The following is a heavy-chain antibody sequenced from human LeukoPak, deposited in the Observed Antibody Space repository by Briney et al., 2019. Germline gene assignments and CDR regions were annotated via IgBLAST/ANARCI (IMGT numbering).Heavy chain of an antibody. CDR2: IWYDGSNK. Sequence: GRSLRLSCAASGFTFSSYGMHWVRQAPGKGLEWVAVIWYDGSNKYYADSVKGRFTIARDNSKNTLYLPMNSLRAEDTAVYYCARDLGSYSSSWYGAYYYGMDVWGKGTTVTVSS. J-gene: IGHJ6*04. CDR3: ARDLGSYSSSWYGAYYYGMDV. D-gene: IGHD6-13*01. CDR1: GFTFSSYG. V-gene: IGHV3-33*01.